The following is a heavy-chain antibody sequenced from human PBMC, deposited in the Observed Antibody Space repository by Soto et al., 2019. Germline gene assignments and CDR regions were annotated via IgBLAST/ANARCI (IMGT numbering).Heavy chain of an antibody. CDR3: AKPKVRGVVLNV. CDR2: ISNSGNT. V-gene: IGHV3-23*01. Sequence: EVQLLESGGALVQPGGSLRLSCAASGFTFSSYAMYWVLQAPGKGMEWVATISNSGNTYYADSVEGRFTISRDNSKPTLALQMNSLRAEDTAVYYCAKPKVRGVVLNVWGKGTTVTVSS. J-gene: IGHJ6*04. CDR1: GFTFSSYA. D-gene: IGHD3-10*01.